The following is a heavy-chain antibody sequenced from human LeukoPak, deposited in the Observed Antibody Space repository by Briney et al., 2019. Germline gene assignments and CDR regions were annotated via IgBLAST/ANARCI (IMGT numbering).Heavy chain of an antibody. CDR1: GGFFSGYY. D-gene: IGHD2-2*01. V-gene: IGHV4-59*01. J-gene: IGHJ6*03. CDR2: IYYSGST. Sequence: SETLSLTCAVYGGFFSGYYWSWIRQPPGKGLEWIGYIYYSGSTNYNPSLKSRVTISVDTSKNQFSLKLSSVTAADTAVYYCARVVPGYYYYMDVWGKGTTVTVSS. CDR3: ARVVPGYYYYMDV.